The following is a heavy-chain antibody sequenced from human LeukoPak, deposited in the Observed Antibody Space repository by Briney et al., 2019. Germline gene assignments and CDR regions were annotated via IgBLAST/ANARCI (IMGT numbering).Heavy chain of an antibody. V-gene: IGHV3-21*01. J-gene: IGHJ6*03. CDR1: GFTFSIYS. D-gene: IGHD3-16*01. Sequence: GGSLRLSCAASGFTFSIYSMNWVRQAPGKGREWVASIISSSSYIYYADSVKGRFTISRDNAKNSLYMQMNSLRAEDTAVYYCARGLRDDYVWGSSTEGYYYYYYMDVWGKGTTVTVSS. CDR3: ARGLRDDYVWGSSTEGYYYYYYMDV. CDR2: IISSSSYI.